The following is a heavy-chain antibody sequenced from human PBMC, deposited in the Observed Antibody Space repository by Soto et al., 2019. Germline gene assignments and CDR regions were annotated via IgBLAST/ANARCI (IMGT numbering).Heavy chain of an antibody. J-gene: IGHJ4*02. CDR3: ALEERYGANYDY. CDR2: INGDASDT. Sequence: VQLLESGGGLVQPGGSLRLSCAASGFTFSKHWMHWVRQAPGKGLEWVARINGDASDTAYADSVKGRFTISRDNAKDTLSLQMNSLRIVDLAVYYCALEERYGANYDYWGQGTPVTVSS. D-gene: IGHD3-10*01. CDR1: GFTFSKHW. V-gene: IGHV3-74*01.